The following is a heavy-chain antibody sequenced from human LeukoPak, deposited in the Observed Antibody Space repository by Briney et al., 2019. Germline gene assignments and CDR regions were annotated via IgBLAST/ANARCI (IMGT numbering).Heavy chain of an antibody. J-gene: IGHJ6*03. D-gene: IGHD6-13*01. Sequence: SETLSLTCTVSGGSISSYYWSWIRAPPGKGRGWIGYTYYSGSTNYNPSLKSRVTISVDTSKNQFSLKLSSVTAADTAVYYCAREGYSSSGYYYYYMDVWGKGTTVTVSS. CDR3: AREGYSSSGYYYYYMDV. CDR1: GGSISSYY. CDR2: TYYSGST. V-gene: IGHV4-59*01.